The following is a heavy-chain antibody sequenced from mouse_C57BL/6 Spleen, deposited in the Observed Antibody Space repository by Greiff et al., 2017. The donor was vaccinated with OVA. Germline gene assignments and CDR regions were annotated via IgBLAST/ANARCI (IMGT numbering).Heavy chain of an antibody. D-gene: IGHD1-1*02. Sequence: EVQLQQSGPELVKPGASVKISCKASGYTFTDYYMNWVKQSHGKSLEWIGDINPNNGGTSYNQKFKGKATLTVDKSSSTAYMELRSLTSEDSAVYYCARLWGYWGQGTTLTVSS. V-gene: IGHV1-26*01. CDR2: INPNNGGT. CDR1: GYTFTDYY. J-gene: IGHJ2*01. CDR3: ARLWGY.